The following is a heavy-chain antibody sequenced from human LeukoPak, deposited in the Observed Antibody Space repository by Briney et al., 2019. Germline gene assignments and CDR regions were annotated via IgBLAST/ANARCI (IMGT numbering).Heavy chain of an antibody. J-gene: IGHJ4*02. D-gene: IGHD2-21*01. CDR2: TST. CDR1: GFSFSSYE. Sequence: GGSLRLSCSASGFSFSSYEMNWVRQAPGKGLEWVSHTSTYYADSVKGRFTISRDNSKNTLYLQMNSLRAEDAAVYFCAKAPVTSCRGAYCYPFDSWGQGTLVTVSS. V-gene: IGHV3-48*03. CDR3: AKAPVTSCRGAYCYPFDS.